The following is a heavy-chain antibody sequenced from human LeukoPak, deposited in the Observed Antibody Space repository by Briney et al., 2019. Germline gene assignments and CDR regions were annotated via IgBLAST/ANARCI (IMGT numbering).Heavy chain of an antibody. D-gene: IGHD3-10*01. J-gene: IGHJ4*02. CDR2: ISAYNGNT. Sequence: ASVKVSCKASGYTFTSYGISWVRQAPGQGLEWMGWISAYNGNTNYAQKLQGRVTMTTDTSTSTAYMELRSLRSDDTAVYYCARGFYGSGSYYNSGNYYFDYWGRGTLVTVSS. CDR3: ARGFYGSGSYYNSGNYYFDY. CDR1: GYTFTSYG. V-gene: IGHV1-18*01.